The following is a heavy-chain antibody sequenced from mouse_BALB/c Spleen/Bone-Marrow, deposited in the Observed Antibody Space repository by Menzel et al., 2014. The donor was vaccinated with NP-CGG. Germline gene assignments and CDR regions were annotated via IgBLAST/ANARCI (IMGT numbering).Heavy chain of an antibody. CDR2: IDPANGNT. CDR3: ASYYYGRSSFAC. CDR1: GFNIKDTY. Sequence: VQLTESGAELVKPGASVKLSCTASGFNIKDTYIHWVKQRPEQGLEWIGRIDPANGNTKYDPKFQGKATITTDTSSNTAYLQLSSLTSEDTAVYYCASYYYGRSSFACWGQGTLVTVSA. V-gene: IGHV14-3*02. D-gene: IGHD1-1*01. J-gene: IGHJ3*01.